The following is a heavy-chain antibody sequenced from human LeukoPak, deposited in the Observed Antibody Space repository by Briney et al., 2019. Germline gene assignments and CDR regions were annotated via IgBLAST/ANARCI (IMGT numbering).Heavy chain of an antibody. CDR1: GFSLSTSGMR. Sequence: SGSALVKPTQTLTLTCAFSGFSLSTSGMRVSWIRQPPGKALEWLARIDWDDDKFCNTSLKTRLTISKDTSKNQVVLTMTNMDPVDTATYYCARASGSVAVFEYWGQGTLVTVSS. J-gene: IGHJ4*02. CDR2: IDWDDDK. V-gene: IGHV2-70*04. CDR3: ARASGSVAVFEY. D-gene: IGHD6-19*01.